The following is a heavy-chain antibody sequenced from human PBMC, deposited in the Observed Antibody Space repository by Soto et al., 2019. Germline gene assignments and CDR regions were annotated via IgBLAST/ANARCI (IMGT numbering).Heavy chain of an antibody. J-gene: IGHJ4*02. V-gene: IGHV2-5*02. CDR3: AHHPYYGLGSYSFDY. D-gene: IGHD3-10*01. CDR1: GFSLTTSGVG. CDR2: IYWDDDK. Sequence: QITLKESGPPLVRPTQTLTLTCTFSGFSLTTSGVGVGWIRQPPGKALEWLAVIYWDDDKRYSSSLKSRLTITKDTSKNQVVLTMTNMDPVDTATYYCAHHPYYGLGSYSFDYWSQGTLVTVSS.